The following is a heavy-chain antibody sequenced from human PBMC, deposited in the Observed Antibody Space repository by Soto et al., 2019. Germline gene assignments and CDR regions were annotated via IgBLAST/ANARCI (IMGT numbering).Heavy chain of an antibody. V-gene: IGHV1-46*01. CDR3: ASQDRGNQAFDL. CDR2: INPSGGST. J-gene: IGHJ3*01. D-gene: IGHD2-15*01. Sequence: ASVKVSCKASGYTLTSYYMHWVRQAPGQGLEWMGIINPSGGSTSYAKKLQGRVTMTRDTSTSTVYMELSSLRSEDTAVYYCASQDRGNQAFDLWGQGTMVTVSS. CDR1: GYTLTSYY.